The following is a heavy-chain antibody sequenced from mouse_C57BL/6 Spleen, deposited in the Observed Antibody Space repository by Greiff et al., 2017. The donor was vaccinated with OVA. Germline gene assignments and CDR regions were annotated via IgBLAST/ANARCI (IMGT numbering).Heavy chain of an antibody. Sequence: EVQLQQSGPELVKPGASVKISCKASGYTFTDYYMNWVKQSHGKSLEWIGDINPKNGGTSYNQKFKGKATLTVDKSSSTAYMELSSLTSEDSAVSYSARGERHRHHGIAYWGQGTLVTVSA. V-gene: IGHV1-26*01. J-gene: IGHJ3*01. D-gene: IGHD3-1*01. CDR3: ARGERHRHHGIAY. CDR1: GYTFTDYY. CDR2: INPKNGGT.